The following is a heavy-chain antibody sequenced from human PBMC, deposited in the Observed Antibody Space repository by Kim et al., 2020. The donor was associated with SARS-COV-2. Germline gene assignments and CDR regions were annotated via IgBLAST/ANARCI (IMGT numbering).Heavy chain of an antibody. D-gene: IGHD1-1*01. V-gene: IGHV4-39*07. CDR1: GGSISSSSYY. CDR3: ARDYPGKLVWHWFDP. CDR2: IYYSGST. J-gene: IGHJ5*02. Sequence: SETLSLTCTVSGGSISSSSYYWGWIRQPPGKGLEWIGSIYYSGSTYYNPSLKSRVTISVDTSKNQFSLKLSSVTAADTAVYYCARDYPGKLVWHWFDPWGQGTLVTVSS.